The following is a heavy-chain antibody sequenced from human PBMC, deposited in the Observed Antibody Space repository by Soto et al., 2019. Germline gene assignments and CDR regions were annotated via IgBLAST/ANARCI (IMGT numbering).Heavy chain of an antibody. CDR1: GYTFTSYG. V-gene: IGHV1-18*01. Sequence: QVQVVQCGPEVKKPGASVKVSCKASGYTFTSYGISWVRQAPGQGLEWMGWIRADNGQTSYGQKFRGRVTITTDTSTSTAYRELRSLRSDDTGIYYCARDGRKHLWVEGLTAMDVWGQGTSVTVSS. CDR2: IRADNGQT. D-gene: IGHD1-26*01. J-gene: IGHJ6*02. CDR3: ARDGRKHLWVEGLTAMDV.